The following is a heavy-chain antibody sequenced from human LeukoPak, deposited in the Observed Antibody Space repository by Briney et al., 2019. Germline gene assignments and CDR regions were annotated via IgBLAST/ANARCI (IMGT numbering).Heavy chain of an antibody. D-gene: IGHD3-16*01. CDR2: INHSGST. V-gene: IGHV4-34*01. J-gene: IGHJ4*02. CDR1: GGSFSGYY. Sequence: PSETLSLTCAVYGGSFSGYYWSWIRQPPGKGLEWIGEINHSGSTNYNPSLKSRVTISVDTSKNQFSLKLSSVTAADTAVYYCARAATNMITFGGVQRGPSDYWGQGTLVTVSS. CDR3: ARAATNMITFGGVQRGPSDY.